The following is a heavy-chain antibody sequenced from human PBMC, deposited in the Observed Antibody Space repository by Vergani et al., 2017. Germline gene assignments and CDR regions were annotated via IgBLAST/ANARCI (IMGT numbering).Heavy chain of an antibody. J-gene: IGHJ4*02. CDR1: GGSISSGSYY. V-gene: IGHV4-61*02. CDR2: IYTSGST. Sequence: QVQLQESGPGLVKPSQTLSLTCTVSGGSISSGSYYWSWIRQPAGKGLGWIGRIYTSGSTNYNPSLKSRVTISVDTPKNQFSLKLSSVNAADTSVYYCARGADCVGDCYAFDYWGQGTLVTVSS. D-gene: IGHD2-21*02. CDR3: ARGADCVGDCYAFDY.